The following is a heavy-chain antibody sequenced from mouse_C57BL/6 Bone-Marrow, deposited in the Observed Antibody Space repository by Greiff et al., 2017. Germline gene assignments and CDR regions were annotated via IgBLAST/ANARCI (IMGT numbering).Heavy chain of an antibody. V-gene: IGHV1-81*01. D-gene: IGHD1-1*01. CDR2: IYPRSGNT. J-gene: IGHJ1*03. Sequence: QVQLKQSGAELARPGASVKLSCKASGYTFTSYGISWVKQRTGQGLEWIGEIYPRSGNTYYNEKFKGKATLTADKSSSTAYMELRSLTSEDSAVXFSARDDGSSYGRYFDVWGTGTTVTVSS. CDR1: GYTFTSYG. CDR3: ARDDGSSYGRYFDV.